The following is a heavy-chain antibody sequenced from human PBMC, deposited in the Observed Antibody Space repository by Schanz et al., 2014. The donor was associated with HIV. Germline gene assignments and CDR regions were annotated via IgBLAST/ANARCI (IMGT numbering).Heavy chain of an antibody. Sequence: QVQLVQSGAEVKKPGASVKVSCKASGYTFTGYYMEWVRQAPGQGLEWMGWIKPNSGGTNYAQKFQGRVTMTRDTSISTAYMELRRLRYDDTAVYYCAMGPDYYDSSAYYRVGLWYFDLWGRGTLVTVSS. CDR1: GYTFTGYY. D-gene: IGHD3-22*01. J-gene: IGHJ2*01. V-gene: IGHV1-2*02. CDR3: AMGPDYYDSSAYYRVGLWYFDL. CDR2: IKPNSGGT.